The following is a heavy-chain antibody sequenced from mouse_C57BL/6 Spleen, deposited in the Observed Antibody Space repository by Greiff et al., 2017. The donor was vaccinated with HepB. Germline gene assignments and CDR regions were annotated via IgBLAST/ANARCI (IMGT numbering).Heavy chain of an antibody. Sequence: VQLQQSGAELVRPGASVKLSCTASGFNIKDYYMHWVKQRPEQGLEWIGRIDPEDGDTEYAPKFQGKATMPADTSSNTAYLQLSSLTSEDTAVYYCTTNLVRKAMDYWGQGTSVTVSS. J-gene: IGHJ4*01. V-gene: IGHV14-1*01. CDR1: GFNIKDYY. D-gene: IGHD2-10*02. CDR2: IDPEDGDT. CDR3: TTNLVRKAMDY.